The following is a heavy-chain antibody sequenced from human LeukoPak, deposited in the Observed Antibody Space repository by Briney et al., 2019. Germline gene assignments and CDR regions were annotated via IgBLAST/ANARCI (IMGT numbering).Heavy chain of an antibody. D-gene: IGHD6-13*01. CDR3: TRPISIAAAEKNDY. V-gene: IGHV3-73*01. CDR2: IRSKANSYAT. J-gene: IGHJ4*02. Sequence: GSLRPSCAASGFTFSGSAMHWVRQASGKGLEWVGRIRSKANSYATAYAASVKGRFTISRDDSKNTAYLQMNSLKTEDTAVYYCTRPISIAAAEKNDYWGQGTLVTVSS. CDR1: GFTFSGSA.